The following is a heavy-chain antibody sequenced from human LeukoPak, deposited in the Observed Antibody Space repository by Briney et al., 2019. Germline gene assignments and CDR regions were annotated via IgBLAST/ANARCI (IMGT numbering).Heavy chain of an antibody. V-gene: IGHV4-34*01. Sequence: SETLSLTCAVYGGSFSGYYWSWIRQPPGKGLEWIGEINHSGSTNYNPSLKSRVTISVDTSKNQFSLKLSSVTAADTAVYYCARGSIGDDYVWGSYRYWGKYYFDYWGQGTLVTVSS. CDR3: ARGSIGDDYVWGSYRYWGKYYFDY. D-gene: IGHD3-16*02. J-gene: IGHJ4*02. CDR2: INHSGST. CDR1: GGSFSGYY.